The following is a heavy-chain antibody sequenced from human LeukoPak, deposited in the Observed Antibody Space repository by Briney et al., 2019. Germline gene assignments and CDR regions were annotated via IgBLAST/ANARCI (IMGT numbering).Heavy chain of an antibody. CDR3: ARGARYCSSTSCFYYGMDV. J-gene: IGHJ6*02. CDR2: IRYDGSNK. CDR1: GFTFSSYG. V-gene: IGHV3-30*02. D-gene: IGHD2-2*01. Sequence: GGSLRLSCAASGFTFSSYGMHWVRQAPGKGLEWVAFIRYDGSNKYYADSVKGRFTISRDNSKNTLYLQMNSLRAGDTAVYYCARGARYCSSTSCFYYGMDVWGQGTTVTVSS.